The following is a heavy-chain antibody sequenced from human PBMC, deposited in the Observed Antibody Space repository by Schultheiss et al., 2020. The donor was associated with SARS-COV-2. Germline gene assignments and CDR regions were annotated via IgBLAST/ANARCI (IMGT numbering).Heavy chain of an antibody. CDR2: ISAYNGNT. J-gene: IGHJ6*02. D-gene: IGHD5-18*01. CDR1: GGTFSSYA. CDR3: AALGYSYGYPRKDGMDV. V-gene: IGHV1-18*01. Sequence: ASVKVSCKASGGTFSSYAISWVRQAPGQGLEWMGWISAYNGNTNYAQKLQGRVTMTTDTSTSTAYMELSSLRSEDTAVYYCAALGYSYGYPRKDGMDVWGQGTTVTVSS.